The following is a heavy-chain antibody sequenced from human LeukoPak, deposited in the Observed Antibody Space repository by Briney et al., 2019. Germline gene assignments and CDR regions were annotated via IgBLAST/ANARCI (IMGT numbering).Heavy chain of an antibody. J-gene: IGHJ4*02. V-gene: IGHV3-21*01. Sequence: GGSLRLSCAASGFTFSSYSMNWVRQAPGKGLEWVSSISSSSSSIYYADSVKGRFTISRDNAKNSLYLQMNSLRAEDTAVYYCARDGSGSYRPFDYWGQGTLVTVSS. CDR2: ISSSSSSI. CDR1: GFTFSSYS. CDR3: ARDGSGSYRPFDY. D-gene: IGHD1-26*01.